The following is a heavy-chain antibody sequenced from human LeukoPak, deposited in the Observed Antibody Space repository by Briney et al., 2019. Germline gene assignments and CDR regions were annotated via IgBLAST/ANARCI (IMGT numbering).Heavy chain of an antibody. D-gene: IGHD4-11*01. V-gene: IGHV4-34*01. CDR2: INHSGST. J-gene: IGHJ6*03. Sequence: SETLSLTCAVYGGSFSGYYWSWIRQPPGKGLEWIGEINHSGSTNYNPSLKSRVTISVHTSKNQFSLKLSSVTAADTAVYYCARGPVGNYFYYYYYMDVWGKGTTVTVSS. CDR1: GGSFSGYY. CDR3: ARGPVGNYFYYYYYMDV.